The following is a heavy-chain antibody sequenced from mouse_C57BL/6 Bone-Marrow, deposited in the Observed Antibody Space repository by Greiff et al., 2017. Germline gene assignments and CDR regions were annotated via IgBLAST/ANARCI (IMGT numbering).Heavy chain of an antibody. J-gene: IGHJ3*01. CDR3: ARHGDYYSNYWFFAY. Sequence: QVQLKESGAELVNPGASVKLSCKASGYTFTEYTIHWVKQRSGQGLEWIGWFYPGSGSIKYNEKFKAKATLTADKSSSTVYMELSRLTSEDSAVYFCARHGDYYSNYWFFAYWGQGTLVTVSA. CDR2: FYPGSGSI. CDR1: GYTFTEYT. D-gene: IGHD2-5*01. V-gene: IGHV1-62-2*01.